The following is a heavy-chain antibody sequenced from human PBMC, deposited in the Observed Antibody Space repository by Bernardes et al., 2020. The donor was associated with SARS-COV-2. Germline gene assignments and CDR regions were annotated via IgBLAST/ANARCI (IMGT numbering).Heavy chain of an antibody. CDR1: GGSFSGYY. J-gene: IGHJ6*03. CDR3: ARERGGHCSSTSCLSYYYYYMDV. Sequence: SETLSLTCAVYGGSFSGYYWSWIRQPPGKGLEWIGEINHSGSTNYNPSLKSRVTISVDTSKNQFSLKLSSVTAADTAVYYCARERGGHCSSTSCLSYYYYYMDVWGKGTTVTVSS. CDR2: INHSGST. V-gene: IGHV4-34*01. D-gene: IGHD2-2*01.